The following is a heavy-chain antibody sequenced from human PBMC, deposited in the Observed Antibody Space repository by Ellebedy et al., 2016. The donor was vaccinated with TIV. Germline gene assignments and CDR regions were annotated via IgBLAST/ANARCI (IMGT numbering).Heavy chain of an antibody. D-gene: IGHD3-9*01. CDR2: ISYDGSNK. CDR3: AKEAYDILTGSRMQGMDV. CDR1: GFTFSSYG. Sequence: GGSLRLSCVASGFTFSSYGIHWVRQAPGKGLEWVAFISYDGSNKNYGNSVKGRFTISRDKSKNTLYLQMNSLRAEDTAVYYCAKEAYDILTGSRMQGMDVWGQGTTVTVSS. J-gene: IGHJ6*01. V-gene: IGHV3-30*18.